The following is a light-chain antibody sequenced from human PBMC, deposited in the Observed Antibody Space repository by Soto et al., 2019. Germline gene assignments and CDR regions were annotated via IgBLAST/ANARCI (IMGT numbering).Light chain of an antibody. CDR3: RSYAGSNNXRV. CDR2: EVS. Sequence: QSVLTQPPSASGSPGQSVTISCTGTSSDVGGYNYVSWYQQHPGKAPKLMIYEVSKRPSGVPDRFSGSKSGNTASLTVSGLQAEDEADYYCRSYAGSNNXRVFGGGTXLTXL. CDR1: SSDVGGYNY. V-gene: IGLV2-8*01. J-gene: IGLJ2*01.